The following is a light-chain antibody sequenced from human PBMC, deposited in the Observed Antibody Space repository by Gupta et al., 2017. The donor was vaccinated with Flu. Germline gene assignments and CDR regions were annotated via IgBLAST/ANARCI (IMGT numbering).Light chain of an antibody. V-gene: IGKV2-30*01. CDR2: KVS. Sequence: DVVLTQSPLSLPVTLGQTASISCKSSEGLVFVDGYTYLHWVHQRPGQSPRRLIYKVSNRDYGVPDRVSGSGSGTEFTLKISRVEADDVGTYYCMHDVRWPWTFGQGTKVEI. J-gene: IGKJ1*01. CDR1: EGLVFVDGYTY. CDR3: MHDVRWPWT.